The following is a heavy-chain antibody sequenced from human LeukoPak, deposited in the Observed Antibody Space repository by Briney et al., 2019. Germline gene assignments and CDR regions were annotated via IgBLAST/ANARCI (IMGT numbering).Heavy chain of an antibody. CDR1: GGPISSSNW. CDR2: IYHSGST. CDR3: ARDLALTTVTTFDY. D-gene: IGHD4-17*01. J-gene: IGHJ4*02. Sequence: SETLSLTCAVSGGPISSSNWWSWVRQPPGKGLEWIGEIYHSGSTNYNPSLKSRVTISVDKSKNQFSLKLSSVTAADTAVYYCARDLALTTVTTFDYWGQGTLVTVSS. V-gene: IGHV4-4*02.